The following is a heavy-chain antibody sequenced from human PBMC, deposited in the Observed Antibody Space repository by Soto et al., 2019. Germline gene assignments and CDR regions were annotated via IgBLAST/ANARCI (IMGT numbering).Heavy chain of an antibody. J-gene: IGHJ3*02. Sequence: VPLKVSCKVSGYTFTSYGISWVRQAPGQGLEWMGWISAYNGNTNYAQKLQGRVTMTTDTYTSTAYMELRRLRSDDTAVYYCARDYTYDSIWGSLSAFEIWGKGTMVTVS. CDR3: ARDYTYDSIWGSLSAFEI. V-gene: IGHV1-18*01. D-gene: IGHD3-16*01. CDR1: GYTFTSYG. CDR2: ISAYNGNT.